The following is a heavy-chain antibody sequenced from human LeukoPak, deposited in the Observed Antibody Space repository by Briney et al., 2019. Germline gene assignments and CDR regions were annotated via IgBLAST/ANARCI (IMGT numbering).Heavy chain of an antibody. Sequence: GGSLRLSCAASGFTVSSNYMSWVRQAPGKGLEWVSVIYSGGSTYYADSVKGRFTISRDNSKNTLYLQMNSLRAEDTAVYYCARDKGYYDFWSGHLGGFDYWGQGTLVTVSS. CDR1: GFTVSSNY. CDR3: ARDKGYYDFWSGHLGGFDY. J-gene: IGHJ4*02. V-gene: IGHV3-66*01. D-gene: IGHD3-3*01. CDR2: IYSGGST.